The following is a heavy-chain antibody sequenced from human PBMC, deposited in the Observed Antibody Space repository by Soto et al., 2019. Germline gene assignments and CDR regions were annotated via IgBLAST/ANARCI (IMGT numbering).Heavy chain of an antibody. D-gene: IGHD3-10*01. V-gene: IGHV1-8*01. CDR3: ASGYGSGSPVDY. J-gene: IGHJ4*02. CDR1: XXXXXXXX. Sequence: ASVKVSCKASXXXXXXXXXXXVRQATGQGLEWMGWMNPNSGNTGYAQKFQGKVTMTRNTSISTAYMELSSLRSEDTAVYYCASGYGSGSPVDYWGQGTLVTVSS. CDR2: MNPNSGNT.